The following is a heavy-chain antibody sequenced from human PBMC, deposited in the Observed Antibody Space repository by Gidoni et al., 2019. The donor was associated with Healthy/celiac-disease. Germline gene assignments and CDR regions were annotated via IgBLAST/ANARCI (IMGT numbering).Heavy chain of an antibody. CDR3: ARDGPYDFWSGYPHFDY. CDR2: IKQDGSEK. J-gene: IGHJ4*02. D-gene: IGHD3-3*01. CDR1: GFTFSSYW. Sequence: EVQLVESGGGLVQPGGSLRLSCAASGFTFSSYWMSWVRQAPGKGLEWVANIKQDGSEKYYVDSVKGRFTISRDNAKNSLYLQMNSLRAEDTAVYYCARDGPYDFWSGYPHFDYWGQGTLVTVSS. V-gene: IGHV3-7*01.